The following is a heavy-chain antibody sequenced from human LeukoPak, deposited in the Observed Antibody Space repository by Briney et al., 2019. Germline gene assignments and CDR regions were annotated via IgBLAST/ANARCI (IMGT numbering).Heavy chain of an antibody. J-gene: IGHJ5*02. CDR3: AKDDNYIRFLS. D-gene: IGHD3-16*01. Sequence: PGGSLRLSCAASGFTFSSYEMNWVRQAPGKGLDWVSYISSSGSTIYYADSVKGRFTISRDNSKNTLYLQMNSLRAEDTAVYYCAKDDNYIRFLSWGQGTLVTVSS. CDR1: GFTFSSYE. V-gene: IGHV3-48*03. CDR2: ISSSGSTI.